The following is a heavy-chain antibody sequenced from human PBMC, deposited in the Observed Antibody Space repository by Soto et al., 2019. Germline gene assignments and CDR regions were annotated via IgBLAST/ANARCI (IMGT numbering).Heavy chain of an antibody. CDR3: AHRGGFGELFRYYFDY. V-gene: IGHV2-5*02. CDR2: IYWDDDK. D-gene: IGHD3-10*01. CDR1: GFSLSTSGVG. J-gene: IGHJ4*02. Sequence: QITLKESGPTLVKPTQTLTLTCTFSGFSLSTSGVGVGWIRQPPGKALEWLALIYWDDDKRYSPSLKSRLTIPKDTSKNQVVLTMTNMDPVDTATYYCAHRGGFGELFRYYFDYWGQGTLVTVSS.